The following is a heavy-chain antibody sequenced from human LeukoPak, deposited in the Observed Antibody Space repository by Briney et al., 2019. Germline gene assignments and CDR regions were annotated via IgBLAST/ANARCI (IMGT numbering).Heavy chain of an antibody. Sequence: NPSETLSLTCTVSGGSISSYYWSWIRQPPGKGLEWIGYISYSGSTNYNPSLKSRVTISVDTSKSQLSLKLNSVTAADTAVYYCARYIWGSYPTFEDYWGQGSLVTVSS. D-gene: IGHD3-16*02. V-gene: IGHV4-59*01. CDR3: ARYIWGSYPTFEDY. J-gene: IGHJ4*02. CDR1: GGSISSYY. CDR2: ISYSGST.